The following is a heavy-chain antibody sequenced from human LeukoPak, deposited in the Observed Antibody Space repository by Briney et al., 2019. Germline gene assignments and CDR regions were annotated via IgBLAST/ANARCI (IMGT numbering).Heavy chain of an antibody. Sequence: ASVKVSCKASGHIFTAYYMFWVRQAPGQGLEWMGWINPNSGGTNYAQKFQGRVAMTRDTSISTAYMELSRLRSDDTAVYYCASGTVTTIIDYWGQGTLVTVSS. CDR2: INPNSGGT. CDR3: ASGTVTTIIDY. D-gene: IGHD4-17*01. CDR1: GHIFTAYY. V-gene: IGHV1-2*02. J-gene: IGHJ4*02.